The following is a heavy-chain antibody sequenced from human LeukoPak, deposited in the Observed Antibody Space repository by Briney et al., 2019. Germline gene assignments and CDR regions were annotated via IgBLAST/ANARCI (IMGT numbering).Heavy chain of an antibody. CDR1: GGTFSSYA. D-gene: IGHD6-6*01. V-gene: IGHV1-69*13. Sequence: GASVKVSCKASGGTFSSYAISWVRQAPGQGLEWMGGIIPIFGTANYAQKFQGRVAITAGESTSTAYMELSSLRSEDTAVYYCARGEPIAARSLDYWGQGTLVTVSS. CDR3: ARGEPIAARSLDY. J-gene: IGHJ4*02. CDR2: IIPIFGTA.